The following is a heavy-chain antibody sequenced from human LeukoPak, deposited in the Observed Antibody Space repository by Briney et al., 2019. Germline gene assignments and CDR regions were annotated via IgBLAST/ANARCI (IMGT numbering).Heavy chain of an antibody. Sequence: SVNVSCKASGGTFSSYAISWVRQAPGQGLEWMGRIIPIFGIANYAQKFQGRVTINADKSTSTAYMELSSLRSEDTAVYYCARVKCSSTSCYRGYFDYWGQGTLVTVSS. V-gene: IGHV1-69*04. J-gene: IGHJ4*02. CDR2: IIPIFGIA. CDR3: ARVKCSSTSCYRGYFDY. D-gene: IGHD2-2*02. CDR1: GGTFSSYA.